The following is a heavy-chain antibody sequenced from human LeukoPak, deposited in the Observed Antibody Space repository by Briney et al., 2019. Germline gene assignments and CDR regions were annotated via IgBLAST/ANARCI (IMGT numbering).Heavy chain of an antibody. D-gene: IGHD1-1*01. CDR1: GYSFTSFA. V-gene: IGHV1-18*01. CDR3: ARDLGGLEPWDY. J-gene: IGHJ4*02. CDR2: INPYNGET. Sequence: ASVKVSCKASGYSFTSFAISWVRQAPGQGLEWMGWINPYNGETNYAQKLQGRVTMTTDTSTSTAYMELRSLRSDDTAVYYCARDLGGLEPWDYWGQGTLVTVSS.